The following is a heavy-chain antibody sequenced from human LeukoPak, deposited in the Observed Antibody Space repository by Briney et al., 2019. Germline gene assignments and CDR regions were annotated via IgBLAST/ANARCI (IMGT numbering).Heavy chain of an antibody. CDR1: GGTFSSYA. V-gene: IGHV1-69*13. Sequence: SVKVSCKASGGTFSSYAISWVRQAPGQGLEWMGGIIPIFGTANYAQKFQGRVTITADESASTAYMELSSLRSEDTAVYYCASLNYYDSSGTLFDYWGQGTLVTVSS. D-gene: IGHD3-22*01. CDR3: ASLNYYDSSGTLFDY. J-gene: IGHJ4*02. CDR2: IIPIFGTA.